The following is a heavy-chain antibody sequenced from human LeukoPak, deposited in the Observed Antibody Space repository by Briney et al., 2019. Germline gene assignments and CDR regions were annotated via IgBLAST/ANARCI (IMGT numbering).Heavy chain of an antibody. J-gene: IGHJ4*02. CDR1: GFTFSSYS. D-gene: IGHD3-16*02. CDR3: ARVITFGGVIVKSYYFDY. CDR2: ISSSSSYI. V-gene: IGHV3-21*01. Sequence: PGGSLRLSCAASGFTFSSYSMNWVRQAPGKGLEWVSSISSSSSYIYYADSVKGRFTISRDNAKNSLYLQMNSLRAEDTAVYYCARVITFGGVIVKSYYFDYWGQGTLVTVSS.